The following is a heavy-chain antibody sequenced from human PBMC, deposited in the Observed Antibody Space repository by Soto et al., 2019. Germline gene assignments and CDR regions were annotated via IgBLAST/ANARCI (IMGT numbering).Heavy chain of an antibody. V-gene: IGHV3-21*01. CDR1: EFTFRTYT. Sequence: EVQLVESGGGLVKPGGSLRLSCISSEFTFRTYTMNWVRQAPGKGLEWVSGIRGFSPYTFYAESVKGRFTISRDNAKNLLYLQMNSLRAEDTAVYYWARDRGYDAHDYYYNAMAVGGQGTTVTVSS. CDR3: ARDRGYDAHDYYYNAMAV. CDR2: IRGFSPYT. J-gene: IGHJ6*02. D-gene: IGHD2-15*01.